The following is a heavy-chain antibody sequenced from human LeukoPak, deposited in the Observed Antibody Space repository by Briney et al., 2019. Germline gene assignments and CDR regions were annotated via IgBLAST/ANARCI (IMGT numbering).Heavy chain of an antibody. D-gene: IGHD2-15*01. CDR1: GYTFTGYY. CDR3: AREIVVVVAAGDAFDI. J-gene: IGHJ3*02. CDR2: INPNSGGT. V-gene: IGHV1-2*02. Sequence: GASVKVSCKASGYTFTGYYMHWVRQAPGQGLEWMGWINPNSGGTNYAQKFQGRVTMTTDTSISTAYMELSRLRSDDTAVYYCAREIVVVVAAGDAFDIWGQGTMVTVSS.